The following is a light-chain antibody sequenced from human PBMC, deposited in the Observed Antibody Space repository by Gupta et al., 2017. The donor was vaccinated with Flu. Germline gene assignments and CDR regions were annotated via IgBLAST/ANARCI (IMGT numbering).Light chain of an antibody. V-gene: IGLV1-44*01. J-gene: IGLJ1*01. CDR2: SSN. CDR3: AAWDDSLNGFYV. Sequence: QSVLTQPPSASGTPGQRVTISCSGSSSNIGSNTVNWYQQLPGTAPKLLIYSSNQRPSGVPARFSGSKSGTSASLAISGLQSEDEADYYCAAWDDSLNGFYVFGTGTKVTVL. CDR1: SSNIGSNT.